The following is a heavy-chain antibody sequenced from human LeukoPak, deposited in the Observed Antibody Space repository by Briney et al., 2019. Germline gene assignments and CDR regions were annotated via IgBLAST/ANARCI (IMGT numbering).Heavy chain of an antibody. Sequence: PGRSRRLSCAVSGFTFGSYGMHWVRQAPSKGLEWVAVISYDGSNKYYGDSVKGRFTISRDNSKHTLYLQMNSLRAEDTAVYSCAKESRSYSRSYTWFDPWGQGTLVTVS. CDR1: GFTFGSYG. CDR3: AKESRSYSRSYTWFDP. CDR2: ISYDGSNK. V-gene: IGHV3-30*18. D-gene: IGHD6-6*01. J-gene: IGHJ5*02.